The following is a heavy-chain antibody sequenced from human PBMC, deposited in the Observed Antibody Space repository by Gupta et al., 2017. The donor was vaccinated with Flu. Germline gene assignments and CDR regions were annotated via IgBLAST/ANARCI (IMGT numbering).Heavy chain of an antibody. CDR3: ARQGWQQLVFPSYYYYYYMDV. D-gene: IGHD6-13*01. Sequence: QLQQQESGPGLVKPSETLSLTCTVSGGSISSSSYYWGWIRQPPGKGLEWIGSIYYSGSTYYNPSLKSRVTISVDTSKNQFSRKLSSVTAADTAVYYCARQGWQQLVFPSYYYYYYMDVWGKGTTVTVSS. CDR1: GGSISSSSYY. J-gene: IGHJ6*03. CDR2: IYYSGST. V-gene: IGHV4-39*01.